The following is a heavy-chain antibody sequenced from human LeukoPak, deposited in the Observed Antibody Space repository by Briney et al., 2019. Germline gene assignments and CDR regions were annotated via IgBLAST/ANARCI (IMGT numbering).Heavy chain of an antibody. D-gene: IGHD3-10*01. V-gene: IGHV3-7*01. CDR1: GFTFTTYW. Sequence: PGGSLRLSCAASGFTFTTYWMSWVRQAPGKGLERVANIKQDGTEKYYVDSVKGRFTISRDNAKNSLYLQMNSLRVEDTAVYYCAKVAKYYYGSETYYFFEHWGQGTPVTASS. CDR2: IKQDGTEK. CDR3: AKVAKYYYGSETYYFFEH. J-gene: IGHJ4*02.